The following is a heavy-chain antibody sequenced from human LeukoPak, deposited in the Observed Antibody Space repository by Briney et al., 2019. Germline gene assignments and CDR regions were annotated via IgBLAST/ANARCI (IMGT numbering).Heavy chain of an antibody. CDR3: AREVADYDSSGYYSSGDWFDP. CDR1: GGSISSVGYY. J-gene: IGHJ5*02. CDR2: IYYSGST. V-gene: IGHV4-31*03. Sequence: SDTLSLTCTVSGGSISSVGYYWSWIRQHPGKGLEWIGYIYYSGSTYYNPSLKSRVTISVDTSKNQFSLKLSSVTAADTAVYYCAREVADYDSSGYYSSGDWFDPWGQGTLVTVSS. D-gene: IGHD3-22*01.